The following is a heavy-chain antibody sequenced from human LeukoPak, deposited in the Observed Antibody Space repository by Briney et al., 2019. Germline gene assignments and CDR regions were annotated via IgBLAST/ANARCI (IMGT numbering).Heavy chain of an antibody. D-gene: IGHD5-12*01. J-gene: IGHJ4*02. CDR3: ARVGLGGGYSGYAYFDY. CDR1: GGSINSGDYY. V-gene: IGHV4-30-4*01. Sequence: PSETLSLTCTVSGGSINSGDYYWSWIRQPPGKGLEWIGYIYYSGSTYYNPSLKSRVTISVDTSKNQFSLKLSSVTAADTAVYYCARVGLGGGYSGYAYFDYWGQGTLVTVSS. CDR2: IYYSGST.